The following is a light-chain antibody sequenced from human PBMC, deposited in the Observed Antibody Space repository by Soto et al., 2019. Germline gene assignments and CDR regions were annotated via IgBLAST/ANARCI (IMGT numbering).Light chain of an antibody. CDR3: SSYASSHNLGVV. Sequence: QSALTQPPSASGSPGQSVTISCTGTSSDVGDYTYVSWYQQHPGKAPKLMISEVSKRPSGVPDRFSGSKSGNTASLTVSGLQAEDEADYYCSSYASSHNLGVVFGTGTKVTVL. J-gene: IGLJ1*01. CDR2: EVS. CDR1: SSDVGDYTY. V-gene: IGLV2-8*01.